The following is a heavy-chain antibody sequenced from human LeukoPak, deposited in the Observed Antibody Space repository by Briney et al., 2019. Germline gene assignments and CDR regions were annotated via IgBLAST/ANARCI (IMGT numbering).Heavy chain of an antibody. CDR1: GFTFSSYW. Sequence: PGGSLRLSCVASGFTFSSYWMHWVRQDPRKGLVWVSRINGDGRNINYADSVRGRFTISRDNAKNSLYLQMNSLRAEDTAVYYCAREMYYDILTGYYKGFDYWGQGTLVTVSS. CDR3: AREMYYDILTGYYKGFDY. J-gene: IGHJ4*02. CDR2: INGDGRNI. D-gene: IGHD3-9*01. V-gene: IGHV3-74*01.